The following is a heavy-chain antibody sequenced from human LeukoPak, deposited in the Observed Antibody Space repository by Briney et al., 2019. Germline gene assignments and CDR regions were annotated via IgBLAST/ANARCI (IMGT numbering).Heavy chain of an antibody. V-gene: IGHV5-51*01. CDR2: IYPGDSDT. D-gene: IGHD2-15*01. Sequence: GESLKISCQGSGYSFTSYWIAWVRQMPGKGLEWMGIIYPGDSDTRYSPSFQGQVTISADKSIGTAYLQWSSLKASDTATYYCARPVVVAATSAFDIWGQGTMVTVSS. CDR1: GYSFTSYW. CDR3: ARPVVVAATSAFDI. J-gene: IGHJ3*02.